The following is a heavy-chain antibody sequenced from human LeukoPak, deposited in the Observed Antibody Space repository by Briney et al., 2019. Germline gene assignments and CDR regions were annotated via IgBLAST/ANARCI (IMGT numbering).Heavy chain of an antibody. CDR3: ARDSKDFWSGSTTLLDY. V-gene: IGHV4-34*01. J-gene: IGHJ4*02. Sequence: SETLSLTCAVYGGSFSGYYWSWIRQPPGKGLEWIGEINHSGSTNYNPSLKSRVTISVDTSKNQFSLKLSSVTAADTAVYYCARDSKDFWSGSTTLLDYWGQGTLVTVSS. D-gene: IGHD3-3*01. CDR1: GGSFSGYY. CDR2: INHSGST.